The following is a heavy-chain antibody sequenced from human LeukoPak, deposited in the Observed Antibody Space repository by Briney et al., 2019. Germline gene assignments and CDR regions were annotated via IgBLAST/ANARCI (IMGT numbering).Heavy chain of an antibody. V-gene: IGHV4-34*01. CDR2: INHSGST. D-gene: IGHD3-22*01. CDR3: ARDYYDCSGYGELFDY. CDR1: GGSFSGYY. J-gene: IGHJ4*02. Sequence: PSETLSLTCAVYGGSFSGYYWSWIRQPPGKGLEWIGEINHSGSTNYNPSLKSRVTISVDTSKNQFSLKLSSVTAADTAVYYCARDYYDCSGYGELFDYWGQGTLVTVSS.